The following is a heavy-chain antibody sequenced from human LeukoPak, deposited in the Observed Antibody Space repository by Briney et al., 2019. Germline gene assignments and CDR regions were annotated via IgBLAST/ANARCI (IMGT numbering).Heavy chain of an antibody. Sequence: PGGSLRLSCAASGFTFSSYSMNWVRQAPGKGLEWVSSTSGGSVYIYYADSVKGRFTISRDNAKNSLYLQMNSLRAEDTAVYYCAKGLAAAGLFDYWGQGTLVTVSS. CDR3: AKGLAAAGLFDY. V-gene: IGHV3-21*04. D-gene: IGHD6-13*01. J-gene: IGHJ4*02. CDR1: GFTFSSYS. CDR2: TSGGSVYI.